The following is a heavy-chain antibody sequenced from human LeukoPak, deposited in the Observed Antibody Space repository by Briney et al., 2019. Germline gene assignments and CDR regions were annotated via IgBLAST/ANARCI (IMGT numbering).Heavy chain of an antibody. J-gene: IGHJ6*03. CDR1: GFTFSSCS. CDR3: ARIRDFGASYHYFYMDV. CDR2: ISSDSSYI. V-gene: IGHV3-21*01. Sequence: GGSLRLSCAASGFTFSSCSMNWVRQAPGKGLEWVSAISSDSSYICYADSVRGRFTISRDNAKNSLYLQMNSLRAEDTAVYYCARIRDFGASYHYFYMDVWGKGTTVTVSS. D-gene: IGHD4-17*01.